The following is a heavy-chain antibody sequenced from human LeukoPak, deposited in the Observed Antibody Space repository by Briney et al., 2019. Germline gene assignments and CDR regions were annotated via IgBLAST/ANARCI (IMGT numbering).Heavy chain of an antibody. CDR3: ARSATVVEHEDYGMDV. Sequence: GGSLRVSCAASGFTFISYDMHWVRQARGKGLEWVSAIGTAGDTYYPGSVKGRFTISRENAKNSLYLQMNSLRAGDTAVYYCARSATVVEHEDYGMDVWGQGTTVTVSS. J-gene: IGHJ6*02. V-gene: IGHV3-13*01. D-gene: IGHD4-23*01. CDR2: IGTAGDT. CDR1: GFTFISYD.